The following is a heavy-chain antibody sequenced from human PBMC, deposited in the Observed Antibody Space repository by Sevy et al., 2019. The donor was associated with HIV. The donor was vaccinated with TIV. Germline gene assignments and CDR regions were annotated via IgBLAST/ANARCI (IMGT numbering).Heavy chain of an antibody. CDR1: GFAFYDYS. J-gene: IGHJ4*02. CDR2: LYFGCGKI. CDR3: AGEGLTRPHDY. V-gene: IGHV3-23*01. D-gene: IGHD3-10*01. Sequence: GGSLRLSCAASGFAFYDYSMSWIRQAPGKGLEWVATLYFGCGKINYADSVKGRFTISRDNLKNSFYLQMDNLRVEDTGLYYCAGEGLTRPHDYWGQGTRITVSS.